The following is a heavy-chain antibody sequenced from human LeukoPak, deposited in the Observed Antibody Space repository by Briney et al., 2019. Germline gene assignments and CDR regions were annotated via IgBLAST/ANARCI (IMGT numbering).Heavy chain of an antibody. CDR3: ARDVGNYYDCSGYYSDWFDP. D-gene: IGHD3-22*01. Sequence: GASVKVSCKASGYTFTGYYMHWVRQAPGQGLEWMGWINPNSGGTNYAQKFQGRVTMTRDTSISTAYMELSRLRSDDTAVYYCARDVGNYYDCSGYYSDWFDPWGQGTLVTVSS. V-gene: IGHV1-2*02. CDR2: INPNSGGT. J-gene: IGHJ5*02. CDR1: GYTFTGYY.